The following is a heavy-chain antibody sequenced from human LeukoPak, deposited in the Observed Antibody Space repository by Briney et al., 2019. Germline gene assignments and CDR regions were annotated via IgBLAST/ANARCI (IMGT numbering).Heavy chain of an antibody. J-gene: IGHJ5*02. D-gene: IGHD3-22*01. V-gene: IGHV4-61*01. Sequence: PSETLSLTCTVSGGSVSSGSYYWSWIRQPPGKGLEWIGYIYYSGSTNYNPSLKSRVTISVDTSKNQFSLKLSSVTAADTAVYYCAREGLDDSSGYYYGYNWFDPWGQGTLVTVSS. CDR3: AREGLDDSSGYYYGYNWFDP. CDR2: IYYSGST. CDR1: GGSVSSGSYY.